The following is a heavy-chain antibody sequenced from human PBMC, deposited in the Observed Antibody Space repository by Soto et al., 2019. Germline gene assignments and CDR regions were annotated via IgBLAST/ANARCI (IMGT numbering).Heavy chain of an antibody. D-gene: IGHD2-8*01. V-gene: IGHV4-61*01. Sequence: QVQLQESGPGLVKPSETLSLTCTVSGVSVTSGSYYWSWIRQPPGKGLEWIGYIYYRGSTNYNPSLKSRVTISVDTSRNLLSLKLTSVTAADTAVYYCARVNGGPYYFDYWGQGTLVTVSS. CDR2: IYYRGST. CDR1: GVSVTSGSYY. J-gene: IGHJ4*02. CDR3: ARVNGGPYYFDY.